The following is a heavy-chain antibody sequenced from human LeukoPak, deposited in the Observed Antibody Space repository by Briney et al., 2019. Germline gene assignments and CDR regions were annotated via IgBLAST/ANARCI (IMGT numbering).Heavy chain of an antibody. CDR3: ARDFSDSSGYYPLGY. D-gene: IGHD3-22*01. CDR2: IIPILGIA. Sequence: GASVKVSCKASGGTFSSYTISGVRQAPGQGLEWMGRIIPILGIANYAQKVQGRVTITADKSTSTAYMELSSLRSEDTAVYYCARDFSDSSGYYPLGYWGQGTLVTVSS. V-gene: IGHV1-69*04. J-gene: IGHJ4*02. CDR1: GGTFSSYT.